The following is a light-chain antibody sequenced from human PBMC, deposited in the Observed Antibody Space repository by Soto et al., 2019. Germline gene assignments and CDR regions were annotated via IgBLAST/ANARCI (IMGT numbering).Light chain of an antibody. J-gene: IGKJ1*01. V-gene: IGKV3-11*01. CDR1: QSVSSY. CDR3: QQRSNWGWT. Sequence: EIVLTQSPATLSLSPGERATLSCRASQSVSSYLAWYQQKPGQAPRLLIYDASNRATGIPARFSGSGSGTDFTLTNSSLEPEDFAVYYCQQRSNWGWTFGQGTKVEIK. CDR2: DAS.